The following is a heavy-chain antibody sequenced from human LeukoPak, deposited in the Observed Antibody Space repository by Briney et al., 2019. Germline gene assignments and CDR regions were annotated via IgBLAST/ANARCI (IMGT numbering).Heavy chain of an antibody. CDR1: GGSISSYY. D-gene: IGHD2-15*01. CDR3: ARSLRYCSGGSCSPATTPDAFDI. J-gene: IGHJ3*02. CDR2: IYYSGST. Sequence: SETLSLTCTVSGGSISSYYWSWIRQLPGKGLEWIGYIYYSGSTNYNPSLKSRVTISVDTSKNQFSLKLSSVTAADTAVYYCARSLRYCSGGSCSPATTPDAFDIWGQGTMVTVSS. V-gene: IGHV4-59*01.